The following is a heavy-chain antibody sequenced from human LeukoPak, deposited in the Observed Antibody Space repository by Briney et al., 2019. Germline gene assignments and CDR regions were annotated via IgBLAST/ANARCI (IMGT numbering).Heavy chain of an antibody. D-gene: IGHD3-16*01. Sequence: SETLSLTCAVYGGSFSGYYWSWIRQPPGKGLEWIGYIYYSGSTYYNPSLKSRVTISVDTSKNQFSLKLSSVTAADTAVYYCARDPGAMITFGGVSTNWGQGTLVTVSS. CDR3: ARDPGAMITFGGVSTN. CDR2: IYYSGST. CDR1: GGSFSGYY. J-gene: IGHJ4*02. V-gene: IGHV4-30-4*08.